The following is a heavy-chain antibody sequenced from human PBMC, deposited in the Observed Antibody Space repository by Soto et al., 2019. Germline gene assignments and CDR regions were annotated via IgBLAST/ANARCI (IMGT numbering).Heavy chain of an antibody. J-gene: IGHJ4*02. V-gene: IGHV1-18*04. Sequence: QVQVMQSGAEVKKPGDSVKVSCKTSGYIFSDYGINWVRQAPGQGLEWMGWISGYSGNANSAQKFQGRVTMTTDKSTRTAYMELRRLRSDDTAVYYCATRTSGTTSGESDYWGQGTLVTVSS. CDR2: ISGYSGNA. CDR3: ATRTSGTTSGESDY. D-gene: IGHD4-17*01. CDR1: GYIFSDYG.